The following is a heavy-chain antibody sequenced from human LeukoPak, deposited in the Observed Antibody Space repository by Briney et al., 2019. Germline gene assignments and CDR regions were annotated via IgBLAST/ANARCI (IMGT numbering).Heavy chain of an antibody. V-gene: IGHV1-69*05. J-gene: IGHJ4*02. Sequence: SVKVSCKASAGTFSSYAISWVRQAPGQGLEWMGGIIPIFGTANYAQKFQGRVTITTDESTSTAYMELSSLRSEDTAVYYCATELAYCGGDCYSGFDYWGQGTLVTVSS. D-gene: IGHD2-21*02. CDR2: IIPIFGTA. CDR3: ATELAYCGGDCYSGFDY. CDR1: AGTFSSYA.